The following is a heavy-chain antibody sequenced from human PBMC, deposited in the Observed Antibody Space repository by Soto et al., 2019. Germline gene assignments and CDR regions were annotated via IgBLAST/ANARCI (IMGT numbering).Heavy chain of an antibody. CDR1: GFTFTSSA. D-gene: IGHD3-9*01. Sequence: ASVKVSCKASGFTFTSSAVQWVRQARGQRLEWIGWIVVGSGNTNYAQKFQERVTITRDMSTSTAYMELSSLRSEDTAVYYCAADSKNYDILTGYRPYYYYYGMDVWGQGTTVTVSS. J-gene: IGHJ6*02. V-gene: IGHV1-58*01. CDR2: IVVGSGNT. CDR3: AADSKNYDILTGYRPYYYYYGMDV.